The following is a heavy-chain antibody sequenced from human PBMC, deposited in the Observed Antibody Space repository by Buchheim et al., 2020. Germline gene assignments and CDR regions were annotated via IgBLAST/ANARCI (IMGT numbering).Heavy chain of an antibody. CDR1: GFTFSSYA. Sequence: EVQLLESGGGLVQPGGSLRLSCAASGFTFSSYAMSWVRQAPGKGLEWVSAISGSGGSTYYADSVKGRFTISRDNSKNTPYLQMNSLRAEDTAVYYCAKALKRCSSTSCYQPFDYWGQGTL. J-gene: IGHJ4*02. D-gene: IGHD2-2*01. CDR2: ISGSGGST. CDR3: AKALKRCSSTSCYQPFDY. V-gene: IGHV3-23*01.